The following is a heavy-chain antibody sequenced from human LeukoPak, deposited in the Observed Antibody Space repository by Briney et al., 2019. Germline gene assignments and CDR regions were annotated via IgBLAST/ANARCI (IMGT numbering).Heavy chain of an antibody. D-gene: IGHD3-22*01. CDR3: AKDQSSGTFDY. Sequence: GGSLRLSCAASGFTFSSYAISWVRQAPGKGLEWVSAISGSGGSTYYADSVKGRFTISTDNSKNTLYLQMNSLRAEDTAVYYCAKDQSSGTFDYWGPGTLVTVSS. CDR2: ISGSGGST. CDR1: GFTFSSYA. V-gene: IGHV3-23*01. J-gene: IGHJ4*02.